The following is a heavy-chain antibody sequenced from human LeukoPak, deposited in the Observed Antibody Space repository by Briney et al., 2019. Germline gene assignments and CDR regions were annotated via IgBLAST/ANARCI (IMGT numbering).Heavy chain of an antibody. V-gene: IGHV1-69*05. Sequence: SVKVSCKASGATSTANASGWVRQPLGQGLEWMGGIIPIFVTANYAQKFQGRVTITTDESTSTAYMELSSLRSEDTAVYYCARDGGRYYYDSSGYHNWFDPWGQGTLVTVSS. CDR1: GATSTANA. CDR2: IIPIFVTA. J-gene: IGHJ5*02. D-gene: IGHD3-22*01. CDR3: ARDGGRYYYDSSGYHNWFDP.